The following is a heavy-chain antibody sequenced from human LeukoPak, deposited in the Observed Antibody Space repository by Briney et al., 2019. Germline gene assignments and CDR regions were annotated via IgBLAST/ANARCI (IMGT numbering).Heavy chain of an antibody. D-gene: IGHD3-10*01. J-gene: IGHJ5*02. V-gene: IGHV3-53*01. Sequence: PGGSLRLSCAASGFTVSSNYMSWVRQAPGKGLEWVSVIYSGGSTYYADSVKGRFTISRDNSKNTLYLQMNGLRAEDTAVYYCARVGGSGRPVWFDPWGQGTLVTVSS. CDR1: GFTVSSNY. CDR3: ARVGGSGRPVWFDP. CDR2: IYSGGST.